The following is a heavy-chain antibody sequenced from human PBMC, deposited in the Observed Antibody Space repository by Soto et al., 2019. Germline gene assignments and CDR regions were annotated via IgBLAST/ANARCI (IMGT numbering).Heavy chain of an antibody. CDR2: ISWDSGTI. V-gene: IGHV3-9*01. D-gene: IGHD3-3*01. J-gene: IGHJ6*02. Sequence: EVQLVESGGDLVQPGGSLRLSCAASGFTFGDHAMHWVRQVPGRGLEWVSGISWDSGTIDYGDSVKGRFTISRDNAKNSLYLEMNSLRPEDTGLYFCAKDNRGFWSLPRGGSYAYYGMDVWGQGTTVTVSS. CDR3: AKDNRGFWSLPRGGSYAYYGMDV. CDR1: GFTFGDHA.